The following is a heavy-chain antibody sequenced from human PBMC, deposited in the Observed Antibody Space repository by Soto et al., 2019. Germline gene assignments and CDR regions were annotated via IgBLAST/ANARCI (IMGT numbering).Heavy chain of an antibody. V-gene: IGHV3-23*01. CDR2: ISGSGGST. Sequence: GGSLRLSCAASGFTFSSYAMSWVRQAPGKGLEWVSAISGSGGSTYYADSVKGRFTISRDNSKNTLYLQMNSLRAEDTAVYYCAKGVGSGYDSGWFDPWGQGTLVTVSS. CDR1: GFTFSSYA. CDR3: AKGVGSGYDSGWFDP. D-gene: IGHD5-12*01. J-gene: IGHJ5*02.